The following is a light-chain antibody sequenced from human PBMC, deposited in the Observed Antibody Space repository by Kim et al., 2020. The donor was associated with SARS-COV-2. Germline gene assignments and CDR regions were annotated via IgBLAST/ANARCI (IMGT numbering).Light chain of an antibody. CDR3: SLHIGTSTV. CDR2: DVS. V-gene: IGLV2-14*03. CDR1: VIDIVGYNS. J-gene: IGLJ2*01. Sequence: PGHTLTPPRPGTVIDIVGYNSFSWYQQHPGKPPKLIISDVSNRPSGVSNRFSGSKSGKTASLTISGLQAEDEADYYCSLHIGTSTVFGGGTQLTVL.